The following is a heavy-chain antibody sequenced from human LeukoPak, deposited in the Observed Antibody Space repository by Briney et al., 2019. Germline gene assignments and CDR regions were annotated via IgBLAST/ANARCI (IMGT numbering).Heavy chain of an antibody. D-gene: IGHD7-27*01. CDR3: ARRAGDHPSEFDP. CDR2: IYYSGST. Sequence: SETLSLTCTVSGGSISSSSYYWGWIRQPPGKGLEWIGSIYYSGSTYYNPSLKSRVTISVDTSKNQFSLKLSSVTAADTAVYYCARRAGDHPSEFDPRGQGTLVTVSS. V-gene: IGHV4-39*01. J-gene: IGHJ5*02. CDR1: GGSISSSSYY.